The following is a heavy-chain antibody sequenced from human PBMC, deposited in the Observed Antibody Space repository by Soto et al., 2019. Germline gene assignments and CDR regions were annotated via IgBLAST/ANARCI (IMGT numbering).Heavy chain of an antibody. CDR1: GYTFTSYG. J-gene: IGHJ4*02. V-gene: IGHV1-18*01. CDR3: ARAGPYYYILTGYYNFAY. CDR2: ISAYNGNT. Sequence: ASVKVSCKASGYTFTSYGISWVRQAPGQGLEWMGWISAYNGNTNYAQKLQGRVTMTTDTSTSTAYMELRSLRSDDTAVYYCARAGPYYYILTGYYNFAYWGQGTLVPVSS. D-gene: IGHD3-9*01.